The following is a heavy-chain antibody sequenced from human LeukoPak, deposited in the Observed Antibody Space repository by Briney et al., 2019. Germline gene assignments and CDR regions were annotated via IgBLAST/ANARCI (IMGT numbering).Heavy chain of an antibody. CDR2: ISGSGGST. CDR1: GFTFSSYA. J-gene: IGHJ4*02. D-gene: IGHD3-10*01. CDR3: ARGMVRGVITWGHFDY. V-gene: IGHV3-23*01. Sequence: GGSLRLSCAASGFTFSSYAMSWVRQAPAKGLELVSAISGSGGSTYYADSVKGRFTISRDNSKNTLYLQMNSLRAEDTAVYYCARGMVRGVITWGHFDYWGQGTLVTVSS.